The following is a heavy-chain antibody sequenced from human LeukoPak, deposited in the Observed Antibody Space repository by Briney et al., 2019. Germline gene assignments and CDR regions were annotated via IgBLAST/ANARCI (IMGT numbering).Heavy chain of an antibody. J-gene: IGHJ4*02. V-gene: IGHV4-34*01. CDR3: EADGYEVLV. Sequence: SETLSLTCAVYGGSFSGYYWSWIRQPPGKGLEWIGEINHSGSTNYNPSLKSRVTISVDTSKNQFSLKLSSVTAADTAVYYCEADGYEVLVWGQGTLVTVSS. CDR2: INHSGST. D-gene: IGHD5-12*01. CDR1: GGSFSGYY.